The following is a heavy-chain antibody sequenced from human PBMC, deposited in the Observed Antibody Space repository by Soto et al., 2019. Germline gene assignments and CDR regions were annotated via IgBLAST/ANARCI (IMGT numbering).Heavy chain of an antibody. V-gene: IGHV4-59*01. J-gene: IGHJ4*02. D-gene: IGHD5-18*01. CDR1: GGSISSYY. CDR3: ARRAMVSPFDY. Sequence: QVQLQESGPGLVKPSETLSLTCTVSGGSISSYYWSWIRQPPGKGLEWIGYIYYSGSTNYNPSLKSRVTISVDTSKNQFSLKLSSVTAADTAVYYCARRAMVSPFDYWGQGTLVTVSS. CDR2: IYYSGST.